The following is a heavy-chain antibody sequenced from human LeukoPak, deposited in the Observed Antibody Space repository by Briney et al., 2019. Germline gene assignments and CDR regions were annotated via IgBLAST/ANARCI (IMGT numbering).Heavy chain of an antibody. V-gene: IGHV4-30-4*01. J-gene: IGHJ4*02. D-gene: IGHD1-26*01. Sequence: SQTPSLTCTVSGGSISSGDYSWSWIRQPPGKGLEWIGYIYYSGSTYYNPSLKSRVTISVDTSKNQFSLKLSSVTAADTAVYYCARVAGSYYFGYWGQGTLVTVSS. CDR3: ARVAGSYYFGY. CDR1: GGSISSGDYS. CDR2: IYYSGST.